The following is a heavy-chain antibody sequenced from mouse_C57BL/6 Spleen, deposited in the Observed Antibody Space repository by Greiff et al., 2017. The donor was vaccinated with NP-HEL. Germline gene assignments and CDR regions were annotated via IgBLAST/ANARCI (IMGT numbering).Heavy chain of an antibody. CDR1: GYSFTGYY. Sequence: VQLQQSGPELVKPGASVKISCKASGYSFTGYYMNWVKQSPEKSLEWIGEINPSTGGTTYNQKFKAKATLTVDKSSSPAYMQLKILTSEDSAVYYCARSKDYDYFGYWGQGTTLTVSS. CDR3: ARSKDYDYFGY. D-gene: IGHD2-3*01. V-gene: IGHV1-42*01. CDR2: INPSTGGT. J-gene: IGHJ2*01.